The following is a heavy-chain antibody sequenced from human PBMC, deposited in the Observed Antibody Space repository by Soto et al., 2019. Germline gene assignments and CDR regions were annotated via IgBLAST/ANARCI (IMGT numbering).Heavy chain of an antibody. CDR2: INPSGDST. CDR3: ARVGSQMIVAATDYFDY. CDR1: GYTFSSYY. Sequence: QVQLVQSGAEVKKPGASVKVSCKASGYTFSSYYMHWVRQAPGQGLEWMGVINPSGDSTNYAQKFQGRVTMSRDRSTSTVYLEVTSLRSEDTAVYYCARVGSQMIVAATDYFDYWGQGTLVTVSS. V-gene: IGHV1-46*01. D-gene: IGHD6-19*01. J-gene: IGHJ4*02.